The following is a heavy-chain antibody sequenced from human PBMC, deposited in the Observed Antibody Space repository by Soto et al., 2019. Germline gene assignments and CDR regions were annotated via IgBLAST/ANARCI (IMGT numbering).Heavy chain of an antibody. D-gene: IGHD1-7*01. J-gene: IGHJ4*02. V-gene: IGHV4-39*07. CDR3: TITGTTDFDY. Sequence: PSETLSLTCTVSGGSISSGGYYWSWIRQPPGKGLEWIGSIYHSGSTYYNPSLKSRVTISVDTSKNQFSLKLSSVTAADTAVYYCTITGTTDFDYWGQGTLVTVSS. CDR1: GGSISSGGYY. CDR2: IYHSGST.